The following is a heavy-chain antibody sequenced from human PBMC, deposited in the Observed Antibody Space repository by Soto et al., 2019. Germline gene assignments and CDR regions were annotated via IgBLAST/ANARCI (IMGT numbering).Heavy chain of an antibody. V-gene: IGHV3-30*18. CDR1: GFTFSSYG. Sequence: GGSLRLSCAASGFTFSSYGMHWVRQAPGKGLEWVAVISYDGSNKYYADSVKGRFTISRDNSKNTLYLQMNSLRAEDTAVYYCAKGPSSGIAARPLDYWGQGTLVTVSS. J-gene: IGHJ4*02. CDR2: ISYDGSNK. D-gene: IGHD6-6*01. CDR3: AKGPSSGIAARPLDY.